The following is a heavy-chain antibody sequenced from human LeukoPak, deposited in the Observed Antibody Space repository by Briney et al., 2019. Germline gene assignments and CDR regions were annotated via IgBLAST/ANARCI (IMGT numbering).Heavy chain of an antibody. J-gene: IGHJ4*02. CDR3: ARGEEYGSGTVHFDY. CDR2: VHHSGGT. V-gene: IGHV4-4*02. Sequence: SETLSLTCAVSGGSISSSNWWSWVRQPPGKGLEWIGEVHHSGGTNYNPSLKSRVTISADRSNNRFSLSLNSMTAADTAVFYCARGEEYGSGTVHFDYWGQGILVTVSS. CDR1: GGSISSSNW. D-gene: IGHD3-10*01.